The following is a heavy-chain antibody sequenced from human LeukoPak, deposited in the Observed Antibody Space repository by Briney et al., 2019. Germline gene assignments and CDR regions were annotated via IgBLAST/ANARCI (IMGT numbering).Heavy chain of an antibody. J-gene: IGHJ4*02. CDR2: ISSSSTNI. V-gene: IGHV3-21*01. CDR3: ARDDTAVAGTELDY. D-gene: IGHD6-19*01. CDR1: GFTFSNYN. Sequence: PGGSLRLSCAASGFTFSNYNMNWVRQAPGKGLEWVSYISSSSTNIYYTDSVKGRFTIFRDNAKNSLYLQINSLRAEDTAVYYCARDDTAVAGTELDYWGQGTLVTVSS.